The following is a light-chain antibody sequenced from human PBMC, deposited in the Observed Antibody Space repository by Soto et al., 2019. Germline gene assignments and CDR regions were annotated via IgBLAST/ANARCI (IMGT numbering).Light chain of an antibody. CDR3: LQRSNWPLT. V-gene: IGKV3-11*01. CDR1: QSVSSY. Sequence: EIVLTQSPATLSLPPGERATLSCRASQSVSSYLAWYQQKPGQAPRLLIYDASNRATGIPARFSGSGSGTDFTLTISSLEPEDFAVYYCLQRSNWPLTFGGGTKVDIK. CDR2: DAS. J-gene: IGKJ4*01.